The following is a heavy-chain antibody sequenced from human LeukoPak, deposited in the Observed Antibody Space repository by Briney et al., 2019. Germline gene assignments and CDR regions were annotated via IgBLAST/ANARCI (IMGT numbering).Heavy chain of an antibody. D-gene: IGHD6-13*01. CDR1: GYSIISGYY. CDR2: FYHSGST. J-gene: IGHJ4*02. Sequence: SDTLSLTCTGSGYSIISGYYWGWIRQPPGKVLEWIGSFYHSGSTYYNPSLKSRVTISVDMSNNQFSLKLSSVSAADTAVYYCARGGWGAAGARYFDYWGQGTLVTVSS. V-gene: IGHV4-38-2*02. CDR3: ARGGWGAAGARYFDY.